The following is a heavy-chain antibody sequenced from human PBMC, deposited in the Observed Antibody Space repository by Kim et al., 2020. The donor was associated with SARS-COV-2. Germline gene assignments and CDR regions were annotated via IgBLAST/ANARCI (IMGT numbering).Heavy chain of an antibody. Sequence: QKFQGRVTMTRDTATSTVYMELSSLRSEDTAVYYCARSTNCGGDCYPMDVWGQGTTVTVSS. CDR3: ARSTNCGGDCYPMDV. V-gene: IGHV1-46*01. J-gene: IGHJ6*02. D-gene: IGHD2-21*01.